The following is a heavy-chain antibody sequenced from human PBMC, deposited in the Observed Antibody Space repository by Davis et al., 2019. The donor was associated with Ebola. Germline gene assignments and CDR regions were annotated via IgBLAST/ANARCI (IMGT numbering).Heavy chain of an antibody. CDR2: INPSGGST. J-gene: IGHJ6*02. CDR3: ARDHPYYDFWSGYTSPSYYYYYGMDV. Sequence: ASVKVSCKASGYTFTSYYMHWVRQAPGQGLEWMGIINPSGGSTSYAQKFQGRVTMTRDTSTSTVYMELSSLRSEDTAVYYCARDHPYYDFWSGYTSPSYYYYYGMDVWGQGTTVTVSS. D-gene: IGHD3-3*01. V-gene: IGHV1-46*01. CDR1: GYTFTSYY.